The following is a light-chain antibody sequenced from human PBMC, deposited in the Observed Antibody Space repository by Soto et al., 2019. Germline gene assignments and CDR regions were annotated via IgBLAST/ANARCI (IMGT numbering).Light chain of an antibody. V-gene: IGKV3-20*01. J-gene: IGKJ1*01. Sequence: DIVLTQSPGTLSLSPGERAALSCGASQSLSNNFLAWYQQKPGQAPRLLISGASSRATGIPDRFSGSGSGTDFTLTISRLEPEDFAVYYCQQYGSSPETFGQGTKVDIK. CDR3: QQYGSSPET. CDR1: QSLSNNF. CDR2: GAS.